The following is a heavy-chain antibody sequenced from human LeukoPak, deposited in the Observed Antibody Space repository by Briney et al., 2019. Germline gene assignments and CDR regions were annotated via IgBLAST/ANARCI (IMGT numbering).Heavy chain of an antibody. Sequence: GGSLRLSCAASGFTFSTYSMHWVRQPPGKGLEWVSSISSTSTYIYYADSVKGRFTISRDNAKNSLYLQMNSLRAEDMALYYCAKDKGYYGSGIDYWGQGTLVTVSS. D-gene: IGHD3-10*01. V-gene: IGHV3-21*04. CDR2: ISSTSTYI. CDR1: GFTFSTYS. J-gene: IGHJ4*02. CDR3: AKDKGYYGSGIDY.